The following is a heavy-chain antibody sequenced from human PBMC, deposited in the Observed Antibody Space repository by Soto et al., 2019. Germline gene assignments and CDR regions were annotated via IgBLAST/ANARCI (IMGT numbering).Heavy chain of an antibody. V-gene: IGHV3-49*04. CDR2: IRSNAYGGTT. CDR1: GFTFGDYA. J-gene: IGHJ4*02. Sequence: EVQLVESGGGLVQPGRSLRLSCTASGFTFGDYAMSWVRQAPGKGLVWVGFIRSNAYGGTTEYAASVKGRFTISRDDSKSTAYLQMNSLKTEDTAVYYCTRGDYDVWSDYYTPHHFDYWCQGTLVTVSS. D-gene: IGHD3-3*01. CDR3: TRGDYDVWSDYYTPHHFDY.